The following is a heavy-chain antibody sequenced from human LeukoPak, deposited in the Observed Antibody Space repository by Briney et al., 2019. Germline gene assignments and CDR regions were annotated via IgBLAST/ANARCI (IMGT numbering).Heavy chain of an antibody. CDR1: GLTFSSYS. CDR3: AGGKFTMAGG. Sequence: GGSLRLSCAASGLTFSSYSMNWVRQAPGKGLEWVSSISSSSSYIYYADSVKGRFTISRDNAKNSLYLQMNSLRAEDTAVYYCAGGKFTMAGGWGRGTPVTVSS. CDR2: ISSSSSYI. J-gene: IGHJ4*02. V-gene: IGHV3-21*01. D-gene: IGHD3-10*02.